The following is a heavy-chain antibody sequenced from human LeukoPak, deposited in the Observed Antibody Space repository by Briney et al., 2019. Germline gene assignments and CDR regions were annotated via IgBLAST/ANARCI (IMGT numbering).Heavy chain of an antibody. CDR1: GGSISSGGYY. Sequence: PSETLSLTCTVSGGSISSGGYYWNWLRQHPGKGLEWIGYIYYSGSTYYNPSLKSRVTISVDTSKNQFSLKLSSVTAADTAVYYCARASSDYGDYYFDYWGQGTLVTVSS. V-gene: IGHV4-31*03. D-gene: IGHD4-17*01. CDR3: ARASSDYGDYYFDY. J-gene: IGHJ4*02. CDR2: IYYSGST.